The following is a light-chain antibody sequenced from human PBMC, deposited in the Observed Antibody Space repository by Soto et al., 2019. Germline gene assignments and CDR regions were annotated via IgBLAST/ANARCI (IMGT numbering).Light chain of an antibody. J-gene: IGLJ2*01. CDR2: EGS. CDR1: SSDVGNYNL. Sequence: QSALTQPASVSGSPGQSTTISCTGTSSDVGNYNLVSWYQQHPGKAPKLMIYEGSKRPSGVSNRFSGSKSGNTASLTISGLQAEDEADYYCSSYAGSSTLVVFGGGTKLTVL. V-gene: IGLV2-23*01. CDR3: SSYAGSSTLVV.